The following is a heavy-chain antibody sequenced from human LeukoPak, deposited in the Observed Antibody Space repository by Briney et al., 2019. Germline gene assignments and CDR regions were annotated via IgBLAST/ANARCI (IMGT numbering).Heavy chain of an antibody. J-gene: IGHJ4*02. Sequence: SETLSLTCTVSGGSVSSDSYYWSWIRQPPGKGLEWIGYIYYSGSTNYNPSLKSRVTISVDTSKNQFSLKLSSVTAADTAVYYCAREYYYGSFDYWGQGTLVTVSS. CDR2: IYYSGST. V-gene: IGHV4-61*01. CDR1: GGSVSSDSYY. CDR3: AREYYYGSFDY. D-gene: IGHD3-10*01.